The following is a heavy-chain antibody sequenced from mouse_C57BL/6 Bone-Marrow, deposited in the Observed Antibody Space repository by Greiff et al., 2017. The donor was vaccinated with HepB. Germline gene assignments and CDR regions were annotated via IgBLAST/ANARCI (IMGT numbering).Heavy chain of an antibody. D-gene: IGHD2-4*01. Sequence: EVQLVESGGGLVKPGGSLKLSCAASGFTFSSYAMSWVRQTPEKRLEWVATISDGGSYTYYPDNVKGRFTISRDNAKNNLYLQMSHLKSEDTAMYYCARISTMITSAYWGQGTLVTVSA. J-gene: IGHJ3*01. CDR2: ISDGGSYT. V-gene: IGHV5-4*01. CDR3: ARISTMITSAY. CDR1: GFTFSSYA.